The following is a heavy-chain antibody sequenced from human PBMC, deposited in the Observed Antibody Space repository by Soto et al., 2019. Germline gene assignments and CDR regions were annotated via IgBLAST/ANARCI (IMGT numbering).Heavy chain of an antibody. J-gene: IGHJ4*02. V-gene: IGHV4-4*02. CDR3: ARGFLDLLRGDSGYERGFDY. D-gene: IGHD5-12*01. Sequence: QVQLQESGPGLVKPSGTLSLTCAVSGGSISSSNWWSWVRQPPGKGLEWLGEIYHSGSTNYNPSLKSRVNISVDKSKNQFSLNLSAVTAAHEAVYYCARGFLDLLRGDSGYERGFDYWGQGTLVTVSS. CDR1: GGSISSSNW. CDR2: IYHSGST.